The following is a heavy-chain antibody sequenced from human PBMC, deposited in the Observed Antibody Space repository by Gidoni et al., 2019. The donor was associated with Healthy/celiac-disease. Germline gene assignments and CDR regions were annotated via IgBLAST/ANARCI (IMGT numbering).Heavy chain of an antibody. Sequence: EVQLVPSGAEVKKPGESLKISCKGSGDSFTSYWIGWVRQMPGKCLEWMGIIYPGDSDTRYSPSFQGQVTISADKSISTAYLQWSSLKASDTAMYYCARHIVEMATIHYYYYMDVWGKGTTVTVSS. CDR1: GDSFTSYW. J-gene: IGHJ6*03. D-gene: IGHD5-12*01. CDR3: ARHIVEMATIHYYYYMDV. CDR2: IYPGDSDT. V-gene: IGHV5-51*01.